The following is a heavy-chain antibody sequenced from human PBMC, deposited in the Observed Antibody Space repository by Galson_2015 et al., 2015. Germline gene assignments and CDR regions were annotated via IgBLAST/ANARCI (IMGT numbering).Heavy chain of an antibody. J-gene: IGHJ4*02. CDR2: IWYDRSNK. CDR3: AREFRVKMATIGY. V-gene: IGHV3-33*01. Sequence: SLRLSCAASGFTFSSYGMHWVRQAPGKGLEWVAVIWYDRSNKYYADSVKGRFTISRDNSKNTLYLQMNSLRAEDTAVYYCAREFRVKMATIGYWGPGTLVTVSS. D-gene: IGHD5-24*01. CDR1: GFTFSSYG.